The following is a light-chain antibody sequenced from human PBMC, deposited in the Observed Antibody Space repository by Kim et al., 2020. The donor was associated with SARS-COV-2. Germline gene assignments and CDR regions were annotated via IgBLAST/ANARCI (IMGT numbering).Light chain of an antibody. J-gene: IGKJ2*01. CDR1: QSVSSSY. CDR3: QQYGSSPET. Sequence: EIVLTQSPGTLSLSPGERATLSCRASQSVSSSYLAWYQQKPGQAPRLLIYGASSRATGIPDRFSGSGSGTDFTLTISRLESEDFAVYYCQQYGSSPETFGQGTKLEI. V-gene: IGKV3-20*01. CDR2: GAS.